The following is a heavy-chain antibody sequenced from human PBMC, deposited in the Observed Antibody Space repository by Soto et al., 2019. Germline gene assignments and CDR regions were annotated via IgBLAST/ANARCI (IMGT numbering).Heavy chain of an antibody. CDR1: GFTFTKAY. CDR3: ATEGGYPGSNFYGSY. J-gene: IGHJ4*02. Sequence: EVQLVESGGGLVEPGGSIRLSCVASGFTFTKAYMTWVRQAPGKGLEWVGRIKGSHAGGTTDYATSVQGRFTISRDDSKNTLYLQMNSPKTEVTSVYYCATEGGYPGSNFYGSYWGQGTLVTVSS. CDR2: IKGSHAGGTT. D-gene: IGHD1-26*01. V-gene: IGHV3-15*01.